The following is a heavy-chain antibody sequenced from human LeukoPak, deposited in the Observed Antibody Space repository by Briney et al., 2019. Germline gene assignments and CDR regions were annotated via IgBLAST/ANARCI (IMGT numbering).Heavy chain of an antibody. CDR2: IHWDDDK. Sequence: ESGPTLVNPTQTLTLTCIFSGFSLSTSEVAVGWIRQPPGKALEWLALIHWDDDKRYSPSLGSRLTITKDTSKNQVVLTMSNMDPVDTATYYCVYSKTTMEAFNVWGQGTMATVSS. CDR3: VYSKTTMEAFNV. J-gene: IGHJ3*01. V-gene: IGHV2-5*02. D-gene: IGHD1-1*01. CDR1: GFSLSTSEVA.